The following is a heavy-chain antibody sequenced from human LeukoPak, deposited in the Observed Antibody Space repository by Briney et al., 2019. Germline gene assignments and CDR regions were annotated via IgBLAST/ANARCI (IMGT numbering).Heavy chain of an antibody. J-gene: IGHJ5*02. CDR1: GFTFSIYA. D-gene: IGHD6-6*01. CDR2: ISGGGAT. Sequence: GGSLILSCAPSGFTFSIYAMTWVRQAPGKGLEWVSAISGGGATYYADSVKGRFTISRDNSKNTLYLQMNSLRADDTAVYYCARVGKAARSEWFDPWGQGTLVTVSS. V-gene: IGHV3-23*01. CDR3: ARVGKAARSEWFDP.